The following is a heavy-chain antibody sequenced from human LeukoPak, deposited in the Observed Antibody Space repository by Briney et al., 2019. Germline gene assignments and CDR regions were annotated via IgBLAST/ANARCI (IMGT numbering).Heavy chain of an antibody. CDR3: ARAPGYSYGYWLHY. CDR2: INHSGST. J-gene: IGHJ4*02. V-gene: IGHV4-34*01. D-gene: IGHD5-18*01. Sequence: SETLSLTCAVYGGSFSGYYWSWIRQPPGKGLEWIGEINHSGSTNYNPSLKSRVTISVETSKNQFSLKLSSVTAADTAVYYCARAPGYSYGYWLHYWGQGTLVTVSS. CDR1: GGSFSGYY.